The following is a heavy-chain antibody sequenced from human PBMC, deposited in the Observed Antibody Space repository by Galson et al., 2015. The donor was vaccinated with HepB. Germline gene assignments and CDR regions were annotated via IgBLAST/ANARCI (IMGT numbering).Heavy chain of an antibody. CDR2: IIPIFGTA. V-gene: IGHV1-69*13. J-gene: IGHJ4*02. CDR1: GGTFSSYA. Sequence: SVKVSCKASGGTFSSYAISWVRQAPGQGLEWMGGIIPIFGTANYAQKFQGRVTITADESTSTAYMELRSLRSDDTAVYYCARVAPPYYYDNIQNSYRCYFDYWGQGTLVTVSS. CDR3: ARVAPPYYYDNIQNSYRCYFDY. D-gene: IGHD3-22*01.